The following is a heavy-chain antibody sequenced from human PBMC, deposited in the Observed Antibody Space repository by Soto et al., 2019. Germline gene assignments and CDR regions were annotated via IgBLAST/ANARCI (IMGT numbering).Heavy chain of an antibody. V-gene: IGHV3-23*01. Sequence: PGGSLRLSCAASGFTFSSYAMSWVRQAPGKGLEWVSAISGSGGSTYYADSVKGRFTISRDNSKNTLYLQMNSLRAEDTAVYYCAKDHYYDSSGYYHLNWFDPWGQGTLVTVSS. CDR3: AKDHYYDSSGYYHLNWFDP. J-gene: IGHJ5*02. CDR1: GFTFSSYA. D-gene: IGHD3-22*01. CDR2: ISGSGGST.